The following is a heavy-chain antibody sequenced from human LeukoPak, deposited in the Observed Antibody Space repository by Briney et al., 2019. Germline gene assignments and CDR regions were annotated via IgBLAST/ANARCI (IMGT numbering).Heavy chain of an antibody. CDR2: ISGSGGNT. CDR3: AKGTRRGQPDPNYFYYYYMDV. D-gene: IGHD2-2*01. Sequence: GGSLRLSCAAAGFAFDSFAMNWVRQAPGKGLQWVSSISGSGGNTFYADSVEGRFTISRDNSKNTVYLQMNSLRADDMAVYYCAKGTRRGQPDPNYFYYYYMDVWGNGTTVTVSS. V-gene: IGHV3-23*01. CDR1: GFAFDSFA. J-gene: IGHJ6*03.